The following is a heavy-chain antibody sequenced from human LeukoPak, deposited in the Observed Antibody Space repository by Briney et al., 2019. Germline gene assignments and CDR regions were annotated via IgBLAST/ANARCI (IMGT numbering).Heavy chain of an antibody. D-gene: IGHD6-19*01. CDR2: IYYSGST. CDR3: ARAKPPYSSGWYFSFDY. CDR1: GGSISSYY. V-gene: IGHV4-59*08. J-gene: IGHJ4*02. Sequence: SETLSLTCTVSGGSISSYYWSWIRQPPGKGLEWIGYIYYSGSTNYNPSLKSRVTISVDTSKNQFSLKLGSVTAADTAVYYCARAKPPYSSGWYFSFDYWGQGSLVTVSS.